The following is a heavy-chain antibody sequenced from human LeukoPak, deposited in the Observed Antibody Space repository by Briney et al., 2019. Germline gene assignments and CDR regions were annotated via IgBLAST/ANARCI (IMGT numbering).Heavy chain of an antibody. CDR3: AKAPRPYCSGGSCRPFDY. V-gene: IGHV3-30*02. D-gene: IGHD2-15*01. J-gene: IGHJ4*02. CDR2: IRYDGSNK. CDR1: GFTFSSYG. Sequence: GGSLRLSCAASGFTFSSYGMHWVRQAPGKGLEWVAFIRYDGSNKYYADSVKGRFTISRDNSKNTLYLQMNSLRAEDTAVYYCAKAPRPYCSGGSCRPFDYWGQGTLVTVSS.